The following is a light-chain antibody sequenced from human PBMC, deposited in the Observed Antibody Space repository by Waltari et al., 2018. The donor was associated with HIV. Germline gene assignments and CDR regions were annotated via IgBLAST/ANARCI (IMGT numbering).Light chain of an antibody. V-gene: IGLV1-51*01. Sequence: QSVSTQSPSVSAAPGQKVPISCSGSNSNIGSRYVSWYQHLPGTAPKLLIYDDNERPSGIPDRFSGSKSGTSATLGITGLQTGDEAEYYCATWDKSLNIVLFGGGTKVTVL. CDR1: NSNIGSRY. CDR2: DDN. CDR3: ATWDKSLNIVL. J-gene: IGLJ2*01.